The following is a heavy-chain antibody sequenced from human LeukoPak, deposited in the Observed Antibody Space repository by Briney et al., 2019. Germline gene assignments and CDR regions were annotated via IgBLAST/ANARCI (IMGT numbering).Heavy chain of an antibody. Sequence: PGGSLRLSCAASGFTFRTYWMSWVRQAPGKGLEWVANINQDGSEKNHVDSVKGRFTISRDNAKNSMYLQMNSLRAEDTAVYYCARPIFTTSWDAFGYWGQGSLVIVSS. CDR3: ARPIFTTSWDAFGY. CDR2: INQDGSEK. CDR1: GFTFRTYW. D-gene: IGHD2-2*01. J-gene: IGHJ4*02. V-gene: IGHV3-7*01.